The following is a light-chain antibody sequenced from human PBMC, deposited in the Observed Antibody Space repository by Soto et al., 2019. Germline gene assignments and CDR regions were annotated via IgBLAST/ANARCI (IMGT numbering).Light chain of an antibody. J-gene: IGKJ1*01. V-gene: IGKV2-30*01. Sequence: DVVLTQSPLSLPVALGQPASISCRSSQSLVFSDGNTYLNWYHQRPGQSRRRLIYKVSNRDSGVPDRFSGSGSGTDFTLKISRVEAEDVGVYYCMQTTRWLWTFGQGTKVEIK. CDR3: MQTTRWLWT. CDR2: KVS. CDR1: QSLVFSDGNTY.